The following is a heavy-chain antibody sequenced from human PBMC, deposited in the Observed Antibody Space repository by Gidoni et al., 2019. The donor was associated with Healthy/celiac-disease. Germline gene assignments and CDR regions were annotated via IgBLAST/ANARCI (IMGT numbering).Heavy chain of an antibody. J-gene: IGHJ3*02. V-gene: IGHV1-3*01. Sequence: QVQLVQSGAEAKKPGASVKVSCKASGYTFTSYAMHWVRQAPGQRLEWMGWINAGNGNTKYSQKFQGRVTITRDTSASTAYMELSSLRSEDTAVYYCARGFDWNDDAFDIWGQGTMVTVSS. CDR3: ARGFDWNDDAFDI. CDR1: GYTFTSYA. D-gene: IGHD1-1*01. CDR2: INAGNGNT.